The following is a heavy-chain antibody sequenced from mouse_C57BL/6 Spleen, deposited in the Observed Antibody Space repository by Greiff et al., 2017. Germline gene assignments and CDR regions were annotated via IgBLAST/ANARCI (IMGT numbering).Heavy chain of an antibody. J-gene: IGHJ4*01. Sequence: QVQLQQPGAELVRPGSSVKLSCKASGYTFTSYWMDWVKQRPGKGLEWIGNIYPSDSETHYNQKFKGKATLTVDKSSSTAYMQLSSLTSEDSAVYCCAREGSNYVMDYWGQGTSVTVSS. V-gene: IGHV1-61*01. CDR1: GYTFTSYW. CDR2: IYPSDSET. CDR3: AREGSNYVMDY. D-gene: IGHD2-5*01.